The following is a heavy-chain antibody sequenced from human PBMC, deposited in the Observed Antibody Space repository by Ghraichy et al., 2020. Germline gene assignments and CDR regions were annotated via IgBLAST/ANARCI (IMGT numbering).Heavy chain of an antibody. V-gene: IGHV3-23*01. Sequence: GESLNISCAASGFTFSSYAMSWVRQAPGKGLEWVSAISGSGGSTYYADSVKGRFTISRDNSKNTLYLQMNSLRAEDTAVYYCAKAPGVMLTPFDYWGQGTLVTVSS. J-gene: IGHJ4*02. CDR1: GFTFSSYA. D-gene: IGHD3-16*01. CDR2: ISGSGGST. CDR3: AKAPGVMLTPFDY.